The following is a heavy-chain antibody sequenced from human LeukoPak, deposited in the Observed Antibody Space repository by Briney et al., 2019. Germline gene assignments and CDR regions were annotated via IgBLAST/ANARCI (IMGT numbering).Heavy chain of an antibody. D-gene: IGHD6-19*01. Sequence: GGSLRLSCAASGFTFSSYAMSWVRQAPGKGLEWVSAISGSGDYTYSADSVKGRFTISRDNSRNTLYLQMNSLRAEDTAIYYCAKQAVTAEYFVYWGQGTPVTVSS. CDR3: AKQAVTAEYFVY. CDR1: GFTFSSYA. CDR2: ISGSGDYT. V-gene: IGHV3-23*01. J-gene: IGHJ4*02.